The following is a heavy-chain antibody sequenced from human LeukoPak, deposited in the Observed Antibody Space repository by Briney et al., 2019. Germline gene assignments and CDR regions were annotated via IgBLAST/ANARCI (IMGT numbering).Heavy chain of an antibody. CDR1: GFTFSSYS. D-gene: IGHD6-19*01. CDR3: TRNSGWYGLS. V-gene: IGHV3-21*04. J-gene: IGHJ1*01. Sequence: GGSLRLSCAASGFTFSSYSMNWVRQAPGKGLEWVSSISSSSSYIYYADSVKGRFTISRDNANNTLFLHLNSLRGEDTAVYYCTRNSGWYGLSWGQGTLVTVSS. CDR2: ISSSSSYI.